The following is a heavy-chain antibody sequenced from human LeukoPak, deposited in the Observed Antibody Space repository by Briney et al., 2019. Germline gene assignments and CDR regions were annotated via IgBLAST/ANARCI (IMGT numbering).Heavy chain of an antibody. Sequence: GGSLRLSCAASGFTFSSYGMHWVRQAPGKGLEWVAFIRYDGSNKYYADSVKGRFTISRDNSKNTLFLEMNSLRAEDTALYYCAKDLSGFQRYGDYWGQGTLVTVPS. D-gene: IGHD4-17*01. CDR3: AKDLSGFQRYGDY. CDR1: GFTFSSYG. V-gene: IGHV3-30*02. CDR2: IRYDGSNK. J-gene: IGHJ4*02.